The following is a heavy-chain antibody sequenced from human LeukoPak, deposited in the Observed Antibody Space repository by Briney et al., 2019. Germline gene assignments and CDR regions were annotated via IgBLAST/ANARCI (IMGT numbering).Heavy chain of an antibody. CDR2: IYYSGST. D-gene: IGHD3-22*01. J-gene: IGHJ4*02. CDR1: GGSISSYY. Sequence: PSETLSLTCTVSGGSISSYYWSWIRQPPEKGLEWIGYIYYSGSTSYNPSLKSRVTISVDTSKNQFSLKLSSVTAADTAVYYCARGGYYDSSGYYLWYFDYWGQGTLVTVSS. CDR3: ARGGYYDSSGYYLWYFDY. V-gene: IGHV4-59*01.